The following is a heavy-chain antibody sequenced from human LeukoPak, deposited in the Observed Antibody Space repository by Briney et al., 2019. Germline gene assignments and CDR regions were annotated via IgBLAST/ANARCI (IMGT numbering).Heavy chain of an antibody. D-gene: IGHD2-15*01. CDR1: GFTFSTYS. V-gene: IGHV3-23*01. CDR3: AKDRVPDGRWSLHY. J-gene: IGHJ4*02. Sequence: PGGSLRLSCAASGFTFSTYSMNWVRQPPGKGLGWLSGVYGVGGGILYADSVKGRFTISRDNSKNTLFLQMNSLRPEERAVYYLAKDRVPDGRWSLHYGGQRVLVTVSS. CDR2: VYGVGGGI.